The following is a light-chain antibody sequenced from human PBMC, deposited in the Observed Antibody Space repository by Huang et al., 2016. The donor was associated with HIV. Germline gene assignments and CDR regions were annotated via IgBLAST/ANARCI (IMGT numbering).Light chain of an antibody. Sequence: EIVLTQSPATLSLSPGETATLSCRATQNLNTFLAWYQQRPGLAPRLLVYNASSRAAGTPVRFSGSGSGTDFNLTISSLKPEDFGIYYCQQRSKSHTFGGGTTVEIK. CDR3: QQRSKSHT. V-gene: IGKV3-11*01. CDR2: NAS. CDR1: QNLNTF. J-gene: IGKJ4*01.